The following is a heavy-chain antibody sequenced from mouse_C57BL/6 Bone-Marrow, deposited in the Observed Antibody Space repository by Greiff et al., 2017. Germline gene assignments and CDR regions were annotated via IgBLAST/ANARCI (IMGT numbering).Heavy chain of an antibody. V-gene: IGHV14-4*01. CDR2: IDPENGDT. D-gene: IGHD1-1*01. CDR1: GFNIKDDY. J-gene: IGHJ3*01. Sequence: EVKLVESGAELVRPGASVKLSCTASGFNIKDDYMHWVKQRPEQGLEWIGWIDPENGDTEYASKFQGKATITADTSSNTAYLQLSSLTSADTAVXYCTTLLAWFAYWGQGTLVTVSA. CDR3: TTLLAWFAY.